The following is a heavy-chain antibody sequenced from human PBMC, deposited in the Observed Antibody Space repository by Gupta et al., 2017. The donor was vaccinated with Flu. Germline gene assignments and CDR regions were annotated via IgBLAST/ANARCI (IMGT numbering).Heavy chain of an antibody. Sequence: QEQVVDSGGDVVQPGRSLRLSCAASVFRFRNYGMHWVRQAPGKGVEWVAVISHEGSDEYDADYVKGRFTISRDNSKNTLYLQMNSLRIEETAVYYGAKDWKWNYNNYGMNVWGQGTTVTVAS. CDR2: ISHEGSDE. V-gene: IGHV3-30*18. J-gene: IGHJ6*02. D-gene: IGHD1-7*01. CDR1: VFRFRNYG. CDR3: AKDWKWNYNNYGMNV.